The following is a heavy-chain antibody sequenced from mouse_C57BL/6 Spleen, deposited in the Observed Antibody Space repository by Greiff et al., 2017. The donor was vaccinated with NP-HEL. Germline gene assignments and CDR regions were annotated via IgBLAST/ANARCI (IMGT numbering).Heavy chain of an antibody. Sequence: VQLQQSGPELVKPGASVKISCKASGYAFSSSWMNWVKQRPGKGLEWIGRIYPGDGDTNYNGKFKGKATLTEDKSYRTAYMQLSSRTSEDSAVYFCARSNWDGFAYWGQGTLVTVSA. CDR1: GYAFSSSW. CDR2: IYPGDGDT. J-gene: IGHJ3*01. V-gene: IGHV1-82*01. CDR3: ARSNWDGFAY. D-gene: IGHD4-1*02.